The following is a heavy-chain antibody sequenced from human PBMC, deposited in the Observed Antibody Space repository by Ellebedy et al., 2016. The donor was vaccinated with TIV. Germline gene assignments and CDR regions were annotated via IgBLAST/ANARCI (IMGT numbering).Heavy chain of an antibody. Sequence: PGGSLRLSCAASGFTFSNYAMNWVRHAPGKGLEWVSAITACGNTHYADSGKGRFTISRDNSKTPLYLQMTSLRADDTAVYYCAKTEPYGTTWFGRIFWGPGTLVTVSS. CDR3: AKTEPYGTTWFGRIF. CDR2: ITACGNT. D-gene: IGHD6-13*01. V-gene: IGHV3-23*01. J-gene: IGHJ4*02. CDR1: GFTFSNYA.